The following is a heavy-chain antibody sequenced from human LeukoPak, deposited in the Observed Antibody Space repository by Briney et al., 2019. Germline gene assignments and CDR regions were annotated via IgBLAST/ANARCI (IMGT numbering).Heavy chain of an antibody. V-gene: IGHV3-30*02. CDR2: IRYDGSNK. J-gene: IGHJ4*02. CDR3: AKDSSIVATISLDY. CDR1: GLTFSSYG. D-gene: IGHD5-12*01. Sequence: PGGSLRLSCAASGLTFSSYGMHWVRQAPGKGLEWVTFIRYDGSNKYYADSVKGRFTISRDNSKNTLYLQMNSLRAEDTAVYYCAKDSSIVATISLDYWGQGTLVTVSS.